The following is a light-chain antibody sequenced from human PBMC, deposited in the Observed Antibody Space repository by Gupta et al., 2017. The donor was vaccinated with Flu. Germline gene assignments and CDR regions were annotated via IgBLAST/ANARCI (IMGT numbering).Light chain of an antibody. CDR1: QGISNY. J-gene: IGKJ4*01. CDR2: AAS. Sequence: DIQMTQSPSSLSASVGDRVTITCRASQGISNYLAWYQQKPGKVPKLLIYAASTWQSGVPSRFSGSGYGTDFTLTISSRQPEDVATYYCQKYNSAPPLTFGGGTKVEIK. V-gene: IGKV1-27*01. CDR3: QKYNSAPPLT.